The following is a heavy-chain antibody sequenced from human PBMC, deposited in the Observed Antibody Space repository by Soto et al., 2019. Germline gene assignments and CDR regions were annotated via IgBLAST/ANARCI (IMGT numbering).Heavy chain of an antibody. Sequence: EVQLVESGGDLVQPGGSLRLSCAASGFRFSIYSMNWVRQAPGKGLEWFSYITSDTKTIQYTDSVQGRFTISRDNAKSLVFLQMNSLREEDTAVYFCARSVEGHFDFWGQGTVVTVSS. V-gene: IGHV3-48*02. CDR1: GFRFSIYS. D-gene: IGHD6-19*01. CDR2: ITSDTKTI. CDR3: ARSVEGHFDF. J-gene: IGHJ4*02.